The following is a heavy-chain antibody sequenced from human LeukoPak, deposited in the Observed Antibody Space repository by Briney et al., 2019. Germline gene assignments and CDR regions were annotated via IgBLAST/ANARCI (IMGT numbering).Heavy chain of an antibody. CDR3: ATYYDILSGYTFDY. Sequence: SETLSLTCTVSGGSISRSKWWSWVRQPPGKGLEWIGEIHDTGSTNYNPPLKSRVTMSLDKSKNQFSLNLNSVTATDTAVYYCATYYDILSGYTFDYWGQGTLVAVSS. CDR1: GGSISRSKW. D-gene: IGHD3-9*01. V-gene: IGHV4-4*02. J-gene: IGHJ4*02. CDR2: IHDTGST.